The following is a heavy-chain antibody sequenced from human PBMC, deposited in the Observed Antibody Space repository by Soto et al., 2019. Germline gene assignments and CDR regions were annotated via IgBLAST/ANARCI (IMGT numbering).Heavy chain of an antibody. V-gene: IGHV3-23*01. D-gene: IGHD3-22*01. J-gene: IGHJ4*02. CDR2: ISHSGSNT. CDR3: AKVPVPAVVTPRTYFDS. Sequence: EVQLLESGGGLVQPGGSLRLSCAASGFTFSTYAMSWVRQAPGKGLEWVSVISHSGSNTYYADAVKGRFTVSRDNSKNTLYLQMDSLRDDDTAVYHCAKVPVPAVVTPRTYFDSWGQGTLVTVSS. CDR1: GFTFSTYA.